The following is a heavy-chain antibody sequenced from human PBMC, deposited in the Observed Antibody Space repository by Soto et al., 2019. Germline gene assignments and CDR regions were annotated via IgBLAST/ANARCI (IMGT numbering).Heavy chain of an antibody. CDR2: ISGSGGST. V-gene: IGHV3-23*01. CDR1: GFTFSSYA. CDR3: AKVAVPDAMNGPSWYFDL. D-gene: IGHD2-2*01. Sequence: VQLLESGGGLVQPGGSLRLSCAASGFTFSSYAMSWVRQAPGKGLEWVSAISGSGGSTYYADSVKGRFTISRDNSRNRLYLQMNRLRAEDTAVYYCAKVAVPDAMNGPSWYFDLWGRGTLVTVSS. J-gene: IGHJ2*01.